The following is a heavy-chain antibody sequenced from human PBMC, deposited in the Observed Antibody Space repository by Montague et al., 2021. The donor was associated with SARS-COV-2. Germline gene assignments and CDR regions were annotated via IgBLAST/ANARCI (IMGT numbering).Heavy chain of an antibody. CDR2: ISTSAYTT. D-gene: IGHD3-16*02. Sequence: SLRLSCAASGFTFSYYDMNWVRQAPGKVPEWISYISTSAYTTSYAGSVKGRFTISRDNGKNSLYLQMNSLRVEDTAVYYCTRDYRSVVGDGLDIWGQGTKVTVSS. V-gene: IGHV3-48*03. J-gene: IGHJ3*02. CDR3: TRDYRSVVGDGLDI. CDR1: GFTFSYYD.